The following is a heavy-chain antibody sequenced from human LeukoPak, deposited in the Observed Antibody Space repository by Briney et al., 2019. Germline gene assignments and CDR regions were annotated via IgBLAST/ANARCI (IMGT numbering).Heavy chain of an antibody. CDR3: VWGSYPSGH. V-gene: IGHV3-48*02. J-gene: IGHJ1*01. CDR2: ISSSSTI. Sequence: GGSLRLSCAASGFTFSSYSMNWVRQAPGKGLEWVSYISSSSTIYYADSVKGRFTISRDNAKNSLYLQMNSLRDEDTAVYYCVWGSYPSGHWGQGTLVTVSS. CDR1: GFTFSSYS. D-gene: IGHD3-16*02.